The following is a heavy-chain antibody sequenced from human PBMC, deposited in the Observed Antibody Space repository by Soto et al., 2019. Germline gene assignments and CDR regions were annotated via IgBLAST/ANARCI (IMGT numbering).Heavy chain of an antibody. V-gene: IGHV3-23*01. CDR2: ISGSGGST. J-gene: IGHJ4*02. Sequence: EVQLLESGGGLVQPGGSLRLSCAASGFTFSSYAMSWVRQAPGKGLEWVSAISGSGGSTYYADSVKGRFTISRDNSKNTLYLQMNSLRAEDTAVYYCAKSLGYCTNGVCKVHPFDYCGQGTLVTVSS. CDR1: GFTFSSYA. D-gene: IGHD2-8*01. CDR3: AKSLGYCTNGVCKVHPFDY.